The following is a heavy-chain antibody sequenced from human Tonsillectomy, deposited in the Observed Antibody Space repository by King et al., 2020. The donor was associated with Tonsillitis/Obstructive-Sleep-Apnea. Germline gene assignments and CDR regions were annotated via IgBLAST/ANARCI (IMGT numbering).Heavy chain of an antibody. J-gene: IGHJ4*02. CDR1: GCTFSNYG. CDR3: AKRWGVGTADY. D-gene: IGHD1-26*01. CDR2: IHGSGDST. V-gene: IGHV3-23*04. Sequence: VQLVESGGGLVQPGGSLRLSCAASGCTFSNYGMAWVRQGPGEGLEWVSDIHGSGDSTYYADSVKGRFTISRDNSQNTLYLQMNSLRAEDTALYYCAKRWGVGTADYWGQGTLVTVSS.